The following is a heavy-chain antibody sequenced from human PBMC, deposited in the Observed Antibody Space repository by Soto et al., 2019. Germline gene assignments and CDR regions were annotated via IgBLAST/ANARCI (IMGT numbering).Heavy chain of an antibody. CDR2: IYSSGST. CDR3: ARDIGSYTYGEGY. CDR1: GGSISSYY. D-gene: IGHD5-18*01. V-gene: IGHV4-4*07. J-gene: IGHJ4*02. Sequence: PSETLSLTCTVSGGSISSYYWSWIRQPAGKGLEWIGRIYSSGSTDYNPSLKSRVTMSVDTPKNQFSLKLSSVTAADTAVYYCARDIGSYTYGEGYWGQGTLVTVSS.